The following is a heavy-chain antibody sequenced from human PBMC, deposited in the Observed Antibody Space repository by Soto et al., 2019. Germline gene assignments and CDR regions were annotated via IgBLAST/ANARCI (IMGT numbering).Heavy chain of an antibody. Sequence: ASVKVSCKASGYTFTSYYMHWVRQAPGQGLEWKGIINPSGGSTSYAQKLQGRVTMTRDTSTSTVYMELSSLRSEDTAVYYCARDRGGLDCSGGSCYSGPDAFDIWGQGTMVTVSS. CDR3: ARDRGGLDCSGGSCYSGPDAFDI. CDR1: GYTFTSYY. D-gene: IGHD2-15*01. V-gene: IGHV1-46*01. CDR2: INPSGGST. J-gene: IGHJ3*02.